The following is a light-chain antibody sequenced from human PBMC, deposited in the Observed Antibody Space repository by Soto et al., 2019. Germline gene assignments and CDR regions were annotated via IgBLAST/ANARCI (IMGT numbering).Light chain of an antibody. CDR1: QSVSTY. J-gene: IGKJ1*01. Sequence: EIVLTQSPATLSLSPGERATLSCRASQSVSTYLAWYQQKHGQAPRLLIYDASKRATGIPVRFSGSGSGTDLTLTITSLEPEDFGVYYCQQRSNWPPTWTFGQGTKVDIK. CDR3: QQRSNWPPTWT. V-gene: IGKV3-11*01. CDR2: DAS.